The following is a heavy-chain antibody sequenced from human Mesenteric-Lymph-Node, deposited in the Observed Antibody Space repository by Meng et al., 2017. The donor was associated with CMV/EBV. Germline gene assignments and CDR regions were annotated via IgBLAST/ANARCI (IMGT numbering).Heavy chain of an antibody. CDR3: AIVGGSGDHDY. CDR2: VIPILDMS. D-gene: IGHD7-27*01. V-gene: IGHV1-69*10. CDR1: EGTFTSYT. Sequence: SVTVSCRTSEGTFTSYTISWVRQAPGQGLEWMGRVIPILDMSDYAQNFQGRLTITADKSTDTAYMELSSLRSEDTAVYYCAIVGGSGDHDYWGLGTLVTVSS. J-gene: IGHJ4*02.